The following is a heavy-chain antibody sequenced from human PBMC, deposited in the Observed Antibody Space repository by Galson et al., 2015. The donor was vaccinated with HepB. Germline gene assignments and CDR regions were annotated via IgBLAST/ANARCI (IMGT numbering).Heavy chain of an antibody. D-gene: IGHD5-18*01. J-gene: IGHJ6*02. Sequence: SLRLSCAASGFTFSSYGMHWVRQAPGKGLEWVAVIWYDGSNKYYADSVKGRFTISRDNSKNTLYLQMNSLRAEDTAVYYCARDGILGYSYGPSEVWGQGTTVTVSS. CDR1: GFTFSSYG. CDR2: IWYDGSNK. CDR3: ARDGILGYSYGPSEV. V-gene: IGHV3-33*08.